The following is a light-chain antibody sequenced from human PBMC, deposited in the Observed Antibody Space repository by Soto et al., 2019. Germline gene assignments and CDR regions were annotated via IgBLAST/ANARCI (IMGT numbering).Light chain of an antibody. Sequence: QSALTQPASVSGSPGQSITISCTGTSSDVGGYNYVSWYQQHPGKAPKLMIYEVSNRPSGVSNRFSGSKSGNTASLTISGLQAEDEADYYCNSYTSSTTLVFGGGTKLIVL. CDR3: NSYTSSTTLV. CDR1: SSDVGGYNY. V-gene: IGLV2-14*01. CDR2: EVS. J-gene: IGLJ2*01.